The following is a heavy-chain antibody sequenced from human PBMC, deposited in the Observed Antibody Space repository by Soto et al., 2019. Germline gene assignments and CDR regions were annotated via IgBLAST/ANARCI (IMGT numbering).Heavy chain of an antibody. D-gene: IGHD6-13*01. Sequence: QVQLVQSGAEVKKPGASVKVSCKASGYTFTSYDINWVRQATGQGLEWMGWMNPNSGNTGYAQKFQGRVTMIRNTSISTAYMELSSLRSEDTAVYYCARRVYSSSWYYYYYYGMDVWGQGTTVTVSS. J-gene: IGHJ6*02. V-gene: IGHV1-8*01. CDR1: GYTFTSYD. CDR2: MNPNSGNT. CDR3: ARRVYSSSWYYYYYYGMDV.